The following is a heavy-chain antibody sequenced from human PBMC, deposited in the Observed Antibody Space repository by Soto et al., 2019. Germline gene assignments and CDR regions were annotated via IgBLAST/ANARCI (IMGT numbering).Heavy chain of an antibody. CDR1: GGPFSSGGYY. CDR3: ARGDSTVSSVFDY. CDR2: IYQNGDT. J-gene: IGHJ4*02. D-gene: IGHD4-17*01. V-gene: IGHV4-31*03. Sequence: TLSLTCTVSGGPFSSGGYYWSWLRQEPGKGLEWIGYIYQNGDTSYNPSLKSRVTISADTSKTQCSLKLSSVTAADTAVYYCARGDSTVSSVFDYWGQGMLVTVSS.